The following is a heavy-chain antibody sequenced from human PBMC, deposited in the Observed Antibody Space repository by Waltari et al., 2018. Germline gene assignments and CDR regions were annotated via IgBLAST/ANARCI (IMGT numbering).Heavy chain of an antibody. CDR3: GDFTAFDY. J-gene: IGHJ4*02. D-gene: IGHD2-8*02. Sequence: EVQLVESGGGLVEPGGSLRLSCAGSGFTFSTAWMHWVRQAPGKGLEWVGRIKSKINGGKTEYGAPVKGRFTISRDDSKNTVYLQMNSLKTEDTGVYYCGDFTAFDYWGQGSLVTVSS. CDR1: GFTFSTAW. CDR2: IKSKINGGKT. V-gene: IGHV3-15*01.